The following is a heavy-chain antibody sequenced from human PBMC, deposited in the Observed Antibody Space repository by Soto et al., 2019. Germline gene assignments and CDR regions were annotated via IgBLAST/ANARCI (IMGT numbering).Heavy chain of an antibody. V-gene: IGHV4-39*01. J-gene: IGHJ5*02. D-gene: IGHD6-19*01. Sequence: SSETLSLTCTVSGGSISSSSYYWGWIRQPPGKGLEWIGSIYYSGSTYYNPSLKSRVTISVDTSKNQFSLKLSSVTAADTAVYYCARTGQQWLVSWFDPWGQXTLVTVSS. CDR1: GGSISSSSYY. CDR2: IYYSGST. CDR3: ARTGQQWLVSWFDP.